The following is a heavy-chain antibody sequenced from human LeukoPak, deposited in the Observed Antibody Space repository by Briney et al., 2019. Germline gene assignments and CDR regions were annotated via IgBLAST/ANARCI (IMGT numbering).Heavy chain of an antibody. CDR3: ARDKRRGYSYGIDY. Sequence: SETLSLTCTVSGGSISSYYWSWLRQPPGKGLEWIGYIYYSGSTNYNPSLKSRVTISLDTSRNQFSLKLSSVTAADTAVYYCARDKRRGYSYGIDYWGQGTLVTVSS. J-gene: IGHJ4*02. CDR2: IYYSGST. V-gene: IGHV4-59*12. D-gene: IGHD5-18*01. CDR1: GGSISSYY.